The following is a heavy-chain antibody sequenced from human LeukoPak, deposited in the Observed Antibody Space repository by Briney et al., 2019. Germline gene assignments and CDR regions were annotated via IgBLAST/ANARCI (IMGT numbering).Heavy chain of an antibody. V-gene: IGHV4-61*01. CDR2: IYYSGST. CDR1: GGSISSSSYY. J-gene: IGHJ4*02. D-gene: IGHD3-22*01. Sequence: SETLSLTCTVSGGSISSSSYYWSWIRQPPGKGLEWIGYIYYSGSTNYNPSLKSRVTISVDTSKNQFSLKLSSVTAADTAVYYCARAGGYYYDSRVFDYWGQGTLVTVSS. CDR3: ARAGGYYYDSRVFDY.